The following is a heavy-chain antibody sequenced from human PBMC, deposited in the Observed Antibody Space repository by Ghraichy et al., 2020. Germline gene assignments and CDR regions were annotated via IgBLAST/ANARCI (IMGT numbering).Heavy chain of an antibody. CDR3: ARGAGVVVPAAIKSTWRNYYYYMDV. J-gene: IGHJ6*03. V-gene: IGHV4-34*01. CDR1: GGSFSGYY. D-gene: IGHD2-2*01. CDR2: INHSGST. Sequence: SETLSLTCAVYGGSFSGYYWSWIRQPPGKGLEWIGEINHSGSTNYNPSLKSRVTISVDTSKNQFSLKLSSVTAADTAVYYCARGAGVVVPAAIKSTWRNYYYYMDVWGKGTTVTVSS.